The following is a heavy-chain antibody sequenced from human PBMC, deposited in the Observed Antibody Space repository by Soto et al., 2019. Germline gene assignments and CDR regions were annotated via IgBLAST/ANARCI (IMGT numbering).Heavy chain of an antibody. D-gene: IGHD6-13*01. J-gene: IGHJ4*02. Sequence: QVQLQESGPGLVKPSQTLSLICTVSGDSMSTGGYYWTWIRQHPGKGLEWIGHIYTTGTTYYSPSLKSQFTMSIDKSSHRFSLNLSSVTAADTAVYYCSRGRGSTPLRDWGPGALVTVSS. CDR1: GDSMSTGGYY. V-gene: IGHV4-31*02. CDR3: SRGRGSTPLRD. CDR2: IYTTGTT.